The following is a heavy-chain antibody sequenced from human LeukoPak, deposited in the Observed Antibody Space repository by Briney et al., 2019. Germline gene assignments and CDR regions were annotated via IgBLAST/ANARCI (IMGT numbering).Heavy chain of an antibody. J-gene: IGHJ5*02. CDR3: ARGWTAAGNNWFDP. V-gene: IGHV4-31*03. CDR2: IYYSGST. D-gene: IGHD6-13*01. CDR1: GGTISSGGYY. Sequence: ASQTLSLTCTVSGGTISSGGYYWSWIRQHPGKGLEWIGYIYYSGSTYYNSSLKSRVTISVDTSKNQFSLKLSSVTAADTAVYYCARGWTAAGNNWFDPWGQGTLVTVSS.